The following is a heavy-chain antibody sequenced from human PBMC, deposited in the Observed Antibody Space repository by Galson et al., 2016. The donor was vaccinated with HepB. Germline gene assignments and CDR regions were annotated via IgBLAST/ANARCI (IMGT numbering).Heavy chain of an antibody. CDR1: GGSVSSGNYY. V-gene: IGHV4-61*01. Sequence: SETLSLTCTVSGGSVSSGNYYWSWIRQPPGTGLEWIGHIYYTGSTNYNPSLKSRVSISLDTSKNQFSLKLRSVTTADTAVYYCARVCRYLCKYDYGLDVWGQGTTVTVSS. D-gene: IGHD1-26*01. CDR3: ARVCRYLCKYDYGLDV. J-gene: IGHJ6*02. CDR2: IYYTGST.